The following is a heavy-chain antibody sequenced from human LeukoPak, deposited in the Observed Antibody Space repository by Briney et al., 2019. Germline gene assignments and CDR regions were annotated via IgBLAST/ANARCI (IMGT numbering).Heavy chain of an antibody. CDR2: IWYDGSRK. CDR3: ARATLNRNGYYGLDY. CDR1: GFTFSRSD. J-gene: IGHJ4*02. Sequence: GGSLRLSCSASGFTFSRSDMIWVRQAPGKGLEWVAIIWYDGSRKYYADSVKGRFTVSRDDPKKTVFVQMDSLRAEDTAVYYCARATLNRNGYYGLDYWGQGTLVTVSS. V-gene: IGHV3-33*07. D-gene: IGHD3-22*01.